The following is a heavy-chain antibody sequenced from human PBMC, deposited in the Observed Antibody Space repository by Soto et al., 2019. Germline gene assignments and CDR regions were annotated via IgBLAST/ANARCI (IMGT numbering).Heavy chain of an antibody. Sequence: QGQLVQSRAEAKKPGASVKVSCKASGYTFSRYGISWVRQAPGQGLEWMGWISGYNGDTKYAQKVQGRVTMTIDTSTYTAYMELRSLTSDDTAIYYCAKNGQPPYYYYGMDVWGQGTTVTVSS. V-gene: IGHV1-18*01. D-gene: IGHD2-8*01. CDR2: ISGYNGDT. J-gene: IGHJ6*02. CDR1: GYTFSRYG. CDR3: AKNGQPPYYYYGMDV.